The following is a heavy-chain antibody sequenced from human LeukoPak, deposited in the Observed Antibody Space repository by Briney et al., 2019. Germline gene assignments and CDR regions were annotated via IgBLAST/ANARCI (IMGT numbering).Heavy chain of an antibody. CDR2: IYTSGST. CDR1: GGSISSGSYY. J-gene: IGHJ4*02. D-gene: IGHD3-22*01. Sequence: SETLSLTCTVSGGSISSGSYYWSWIRQPAGKGLEWIGRIYTSGSTNYNPSLKSRVTISVDTSKNQFSLKLSSVTAADTAVYYCARDHADYYDSSGYGGYYFDYWGQGTLVTVSS. V-gene: IGHV4-61*02. CDR3: ARDHADYYDSSGYGGYYFDY.